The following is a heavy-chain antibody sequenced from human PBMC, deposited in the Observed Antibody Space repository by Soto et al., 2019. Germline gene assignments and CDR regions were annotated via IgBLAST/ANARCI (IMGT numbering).Heavy chain of an antibody. J-gene: IGHJ6*03. CDR3: ARSPPYGSGSYYSRSNYYYYYMDV. Sequence: SETLSLTCAVYGGSFSGYYWSWIRQPPGKGLEWIGEINHSGSTNYNPSLKSRVTISVDTSKNQFSLKLSSVTAADTAVYYCARSPPYGSGSYYSRSNYYYYYMDVWGKGTTVTVSS. V-gene: IGHV4-34*01. CDR1: GGSFSGYY. D-gene: IGHD3-10*01. CDR2: INHSGST.